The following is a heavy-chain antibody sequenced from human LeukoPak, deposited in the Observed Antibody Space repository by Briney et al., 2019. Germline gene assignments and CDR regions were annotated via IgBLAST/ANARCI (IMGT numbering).Heavy chain of an antibody. CDR1: GYTFTSYD. CDR2: MNPNSGNT. CDR3: ARAQKYYYYYMDV. V-gene: IGHV1-8*03. J-gene: IGHJ6*03. Sequence: ASVKVSCKASGYTFTSYDINWVRQATGQGLEWMGWMNPNSGNTGYAQKFQGRVTITRNTSISTAYMELSSLRSGDTAMYYCARAQKYYYYYMDVWGKGTTVTVSS.